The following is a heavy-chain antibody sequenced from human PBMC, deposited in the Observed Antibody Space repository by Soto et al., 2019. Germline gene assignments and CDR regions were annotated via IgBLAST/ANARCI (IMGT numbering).Heavy chain of an antibody. D-gene: IGHD2-8*01. J-gene: IGHJ4*02. V-gene: IGHV4-39*01. Sequence: QLQLQESGPGLVKPSETLSLSCTVSGGSIPSGTYFCGWIRQPPGKGLEWIGCMYSHGDTYYKPSLKSLVTISVDKYKIQFSKKVTSWSVADTAVYYCARQMYVNSLGSGFDDWGQGTPVTVSA. CDR3: ARQMYVNSLGSGFDD. CDR2: MYSHGDT. CDR1: GGSIPSGTYF.